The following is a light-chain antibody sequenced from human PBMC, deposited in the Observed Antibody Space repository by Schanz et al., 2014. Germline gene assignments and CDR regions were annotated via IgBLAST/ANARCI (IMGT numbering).Light chain of an antibody. CDR1: SSDVGGYNY. CDR3: SSYTTGSTPV. V-gene: IGLV2-14*01. J-gene: IGLJ3*02. Sequence: QSALTQPASVSGSPGQSITISCTGTSSDVGGYNYVSWYQQHPGKAPKLMIYEVSQRPSGVPDRFSGSKSGNTASLTISRLQAEDEADYYCSSYTTGSTPVFGGGTKLTVL. CDR2: EVS.